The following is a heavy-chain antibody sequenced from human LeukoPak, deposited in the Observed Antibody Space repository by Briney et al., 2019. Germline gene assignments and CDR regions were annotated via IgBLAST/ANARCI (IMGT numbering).Heavy chain of an antibody. CDR3: ARVTIAAEPLNNFDY. V-gene: IGHV1-2*02. J-gene: IGHJ4*02. Sequence: ASVKVSCKASGYTFTGYYIHWVRQAPGQGLEWMGWINPNSGGTNYAQKFQGRVTMTRDTSISTAYMELSRLRSDDTAVYYCARVTIAAEPLNNFDYWGQGTLVIVSS. CDR2: INPNSGGT. D-gene: IGHD6-13*01. CDR1: GYTFTGYY.